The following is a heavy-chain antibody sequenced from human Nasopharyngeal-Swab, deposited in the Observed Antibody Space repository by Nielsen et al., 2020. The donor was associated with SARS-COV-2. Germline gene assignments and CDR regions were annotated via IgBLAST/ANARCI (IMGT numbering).Heavy chain of an antibody. CDR2: INHSGST. J-gene: IGHJ5*02. Sequence: SETLSLTCAVYGGSFSGYYWSWIRQPPGKGLEWIEEINHSGSTNYNPSLKSRVTISRDTSKNQFSLRLTSVTAADTAVYYCARGGIGSGWNWFDPWGQGTLVTVSS. CDR3: ARGGIGSGWNWFDP. CDR1: GGSFSGYY. D-gene: IGHD6-19*01. V-gene: IGHV4-34*01.